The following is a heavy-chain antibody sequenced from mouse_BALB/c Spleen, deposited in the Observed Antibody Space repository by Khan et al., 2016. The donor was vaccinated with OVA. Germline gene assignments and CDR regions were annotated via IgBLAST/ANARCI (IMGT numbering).Heavy chain of an antibody. CDR3: TRGGYGGFAY. CDR1: GYTFTSYH. D-gene: IGHD3-1*01. CDR2: INPSNGGT. J-gene: IGHJ3*01. V-gene: IGHV1S81*02. Sequence: QVQLKESGAELVKPGASVKLSCKASGYTFTSYHMYWVKQRPGQGLEWIGEINPSNGGTNFTEKFKSKATLTVDKSSSTAFMQLSSLTSEDSAVYYCTRGGYGGFAYWGQGTLVTVSA.